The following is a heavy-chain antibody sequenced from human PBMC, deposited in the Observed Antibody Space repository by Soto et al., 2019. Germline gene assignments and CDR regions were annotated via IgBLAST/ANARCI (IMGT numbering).Heavy chain of an antibody. V-gene: IGHV5-51*01. D-gene: IGHD3-3*01. CDR1: GYSFTSYG. Sequence: PGESLKISCKGSGYSFTSYGIGWVRQMPGKGLEWMGIIYPCDSDTRYSPSFQGQVTISADKSISTAYLQWSSLKASDTAMYYCPSGYSDCWSAYQNEDYYCGREVWGQRNTVTV. CDR3: PSGYSDCWSAYQNEDYYCGREV. J-gene: IGHJ6*02. CDR2: IYPCDSDT.